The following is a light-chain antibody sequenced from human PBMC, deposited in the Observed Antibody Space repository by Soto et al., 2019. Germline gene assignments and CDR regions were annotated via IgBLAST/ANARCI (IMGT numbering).Light chain of an antibody. CDR1: QNIRTSN. CDR2: DTS. V-gene: IGKV3D-15*01. Sequence: EIVLTQPPGTLSLSPGERGNISCRASQNIRTSNLAWFQQKPDQAPRLLIYDTSSRATGTPDRFSGRGSGTEFNLTISSLQSEDFAVYYCQQYNNWPQTFGQGTKVDIK. CDR3: QQYNNWPQT. J-gene: IGKJ1*01.